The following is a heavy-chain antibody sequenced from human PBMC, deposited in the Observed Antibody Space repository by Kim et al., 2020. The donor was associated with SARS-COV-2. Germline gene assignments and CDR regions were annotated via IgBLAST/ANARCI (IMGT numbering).Heavy chain of an antibody. CDR1: GYIFTTYG. Sequence: GGSLRLSCAASGYIFTTYGMHWVRQAPGKGLEWVAVIWNDGTHEYYADPVKGRFTISRDDSKNTVYLQMNSLRAEDTAVYYCALPKHDYGKVDVWGQGTTVTVSS. CDR3: ALPKHDYGKVDV. J-gene: IGHJ6*02. V-gene: IGHV3-33*01. CDR2: IWNDGTHE. D-gene: IGHD4-17*01.